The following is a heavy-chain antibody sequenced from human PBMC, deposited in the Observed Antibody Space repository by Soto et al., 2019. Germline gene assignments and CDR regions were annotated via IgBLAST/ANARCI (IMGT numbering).Heavy chain of an antibody. J-gene: IGHJ5*02. V-gene: IGHV3-30-3*01. Sequence: QVQLVESGGGVVQPGRSLRLSCAASGFTFSSYAMHWVRQAPGKGLEWVAVISYDGSNKYYADSVKGRFTISRDNSKNTRYLQMNSLRAEDTAVYYCAREVIGFDPWGQGTLVTVSS. CDR3: AREVIGFDP. CDR2: ISYDGSNK. CDR1: GFTFSSYA. D-gene: IGHD3-16*02.